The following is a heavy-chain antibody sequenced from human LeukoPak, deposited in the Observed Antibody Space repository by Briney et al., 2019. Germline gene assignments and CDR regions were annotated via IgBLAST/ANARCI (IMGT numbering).Heavy chain of an antibody. V-gene: IGHV4-39*01. D-gene: IGHD2-21*02. CDR3: ARLKSYCGGDCYPDQFHN. CDR2: ISYSGRT. CDR1: GVSITSSDFY. J-gene: IGHJ4*02. Sequence: SETLSLTCTVSGVSITSSDFYWGWIRQPPGKGLEWIATISYSGRTYYNPSLETRLTISVDTSKNQFSLKLLSVAAADTAVYYCARLKSYCGGDCYPDQFHNWGQGTLVTVSS.